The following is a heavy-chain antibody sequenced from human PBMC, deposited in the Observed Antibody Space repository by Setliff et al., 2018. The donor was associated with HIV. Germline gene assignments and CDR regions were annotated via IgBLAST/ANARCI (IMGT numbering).Heavy chain of an antibody. J-gene: IGHJ4*02. CDR2: ITYTAST. D-gene: IGHD3-9*01. CDR3: ARQTWEYYDTLTGYYRSPKNFDS. CDR1: GGSINRSNDY. V-gene: IGHV4-39*01. Sequence: PSETLSLTCTVPGGSINRSNDYWAWIRQPPGKGLEWIGTITYTASTYYDPSLKSRVTISLDTSKNQFFLKLRSVTATDTAIYYCARQTWEYYDTLTGYYRSPKNFDSWGQGTLVTVSS.